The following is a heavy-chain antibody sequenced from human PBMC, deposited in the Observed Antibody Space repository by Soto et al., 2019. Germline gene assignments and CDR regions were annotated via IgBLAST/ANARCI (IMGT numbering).Heavy chain of an antibody. V-gene: IGHV3-30-3*01. CDR3: MRGGWGDSPIDY. J-gene: IGHJ4*02. CDR2: ISYDGSNK. D-gene: IGHD1-26*01. CDR1: GFTFSSYA. Sequence: GGSLRLSCAASGFTFSSYAMHWVRQAPGKGLEWVAVISYDGSNKYYADSVKGRFTISRDNSKNTLYLQMNSLRADDTAVYYCMRGGWGDSPIDYWGQGTQVTVSS.